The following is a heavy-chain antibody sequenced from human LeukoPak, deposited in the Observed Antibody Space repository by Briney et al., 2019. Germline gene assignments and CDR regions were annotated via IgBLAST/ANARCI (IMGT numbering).Heavy chain of an antibody. CDR2: IYYSGST. J-gene: IGHJ4*02. Sequence: SETLSLTCTVSGGSISSSSDYWGWIRQPPGKGLEWIGYIYYSGSTNYNPSLKSRVTISVDTSKNQFSLKLSSVTAADTAVYYCARDVAAAGILDYWGQGTLVTVSS. V-gene: IGHV4-61*01. D-gene: IGHD6-13*01. CDR1: GGSISSSSDY. CDR3: ARDVAAAGILDY.